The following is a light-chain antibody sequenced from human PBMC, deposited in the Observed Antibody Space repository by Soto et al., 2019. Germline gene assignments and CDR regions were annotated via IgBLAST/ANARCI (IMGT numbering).Light chain of an antibody. J-gene: IGLJ1*01. CDR1: SSDVGGYNY. Sequence: QSALTQPASVSGSPGQSITISCTGTSSDVGGYNYVSWYQHHPGKAPKLMIYEVSSRPSGVSDRFSGSKFGNTASLTISGLQAEDEADYFCGSYTLSPARYVFGSGTKLTVL. V-gene: IGLV2-14*01. CDR2: EVS. CDR3: GSYTLSPARYV.